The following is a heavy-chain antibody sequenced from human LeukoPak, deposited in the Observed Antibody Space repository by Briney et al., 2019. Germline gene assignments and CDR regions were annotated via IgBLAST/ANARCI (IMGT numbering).Heavy chain of an antibody. CDR3: ARDLGVDYYDSSGYYDY. CDR2: ISAYNGNT. D-gene: IGHD3-22*01. CDR1: GYTFTSYD. V-gene: IGHV1-18*01. Sequence: ASVKVSCKASGYTFTSYDINWVRQATGQGLEWMGWISAYNGNTNYAQKLQGRVTMTTDTSTSTAYMELRSLRSDDTAVYYCARDLGVDYYDSSGYYDYWGQGTLVTVSS. J-gene: IGHJ4*02.